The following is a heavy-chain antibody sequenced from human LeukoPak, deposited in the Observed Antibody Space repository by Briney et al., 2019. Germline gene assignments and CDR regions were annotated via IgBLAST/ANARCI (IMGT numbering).Heavy chain of an antibody. D-gene: IGHD6-19*01. V-gene: IGHV3-48*04. CDR1: GFTFSAYA. J-gene: IGHJ4*02. CDR3: ARVRYGSGWYDY. Sequence: GGSLRLSCAASGFTFSAYAMVWVRQAPGKGLECVSHITTGGSSTFHADSVKGRFTISRDNAKNSLYLQMNSLRGEDTAVYYCARVRYGSGWYDYWGQGALVIVSS. CDR2: ITTGGSST.